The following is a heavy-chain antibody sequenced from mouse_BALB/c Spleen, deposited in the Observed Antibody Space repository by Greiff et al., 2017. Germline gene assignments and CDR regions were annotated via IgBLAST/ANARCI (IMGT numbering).Heavy chain of an antibody. CDR1: GFTFSSFG. J-gene: IGHJ4*01. V-gene: IGHV5-17*02. CDR2: ISSGSSTI. CDR3: ARSDGSSYGNYYAMDY. D-gene: IGHD1-1*01. Sequence: DVHLVESGGGLVQPGGSRKLSCAASGFTFSSFGMHWVRQAPEKGLEWVAYISSGSSTIYYADTVKGRFTISRDNPKNTLFLQMTSLRSEDTAMYYCARSDGSSYGNYYAMDYWGQGTSVTVSS.